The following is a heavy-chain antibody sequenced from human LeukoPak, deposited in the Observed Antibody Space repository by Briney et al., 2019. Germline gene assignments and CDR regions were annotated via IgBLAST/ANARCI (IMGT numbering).Heavy chain of an antibody. CDR3: VGGSYYSLGY. Sequence: PGGSLRLSCAASGFTFSSYGMHWVRQAPGKGLEWVSYISSSGSTIYYADSVKGRFTISRDNAKNSLYLQMNSLRAEDTAVYYPVGGSYYSLGYWGQGTLVTVSS. CDR2: ISSSGSTI. D-gene: IGHD1-26*01. V-gene: IGHV3-48*04. CDR1: GFTFSSYG. J-gene: IGHJ4*02.